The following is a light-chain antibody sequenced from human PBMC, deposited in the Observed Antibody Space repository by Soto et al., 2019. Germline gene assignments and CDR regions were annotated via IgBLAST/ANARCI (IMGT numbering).Light chain of an antibody. V-gene: IGLV2-14*02. CDR3: MSFTSSNTYV. J-gene: IGLJ1*01. CDR1: SSDVGSYNF. Sequence: QSVLTQPASVSGSPGQSITISCTGTSSDVGSYNFVFWYQHYPDKAPKVVIYDVTNRPSGVSYRFSASKSGNTASLTISGLQAEDEADYYCMSFTSSNTYVFGTGTKVTVL. CDR2: DVT.